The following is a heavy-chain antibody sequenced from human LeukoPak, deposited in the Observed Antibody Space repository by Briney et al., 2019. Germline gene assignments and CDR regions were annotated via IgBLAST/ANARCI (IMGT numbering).Heavy chain of an antibody. Sequence: GGSLRLSCAASGFTFSNYWMSWVRQAPGKGLKWVANIKEDGSEKYYADSVKGRFTTSRDNAKNSLNLQMNSLRAEDTAVYYCAREGLWVGLDSGKTRQAYWESWGQGTMVTVSS. D-gene: IGHD2-21*01. CDR3: AREGLWVGLDSGKTRQAYWES. V-gene: IGHV3-7*04. J-gene: IGHJ3*01. CDR1: GFTFSNYW. CDR2: IKEDGSEK.